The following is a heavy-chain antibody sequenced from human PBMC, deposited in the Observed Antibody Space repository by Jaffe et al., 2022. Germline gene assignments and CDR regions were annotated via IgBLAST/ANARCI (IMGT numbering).Heavy chain of an antibody. D-gene: IGHD5-12*01. J-gene: IGHJ4*02. V-gene: IGHV4-34*01. CDR3: ARRRLFTYYFDY. Sequence: QVQLQQWGAGLLKPSETLSLTCAVYGGSFSGYYWSWIRQPPGKGLEWVGEINHGGSTNYSPSLKSRLTISLDASMSHFSLNLSSVTAADTAVYYCARRRLFTYYFDYWGQGALVTVSS. CDR2: INHGGST. CDR1: GGSFSGYY.